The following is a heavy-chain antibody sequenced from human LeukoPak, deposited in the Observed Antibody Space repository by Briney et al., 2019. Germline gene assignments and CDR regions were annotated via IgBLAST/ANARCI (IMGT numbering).Heavy chain of an antibody. V-gene: IGHV4-39*07. D-gene: IGHD6-13*01. CDR1: GGFISSSTYY. CDR2: IYYSGST. CDR3: ATTELVARAFDI. J-gene: IGHJ3*02. Sequence: NASETLSLTCTVSGGFISSSTYYWGWIRQPPGKGLEWIGSIYYSGSTYQNPSLKSRVPMSGDTSKNQFSLKLNSVTAADTAVYYCATTELVARAFDIWGQGTMVTVSS.